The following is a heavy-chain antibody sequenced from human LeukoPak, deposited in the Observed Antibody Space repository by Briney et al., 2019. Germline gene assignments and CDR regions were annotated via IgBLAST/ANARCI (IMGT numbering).Heavy chain of an antibody. V-gene: IGHV3-74*01. CDR1: GITFSSYW. CDR3: AKDGGLWVSAHWGDS. D-gene: IGHD7-27*01. J-gene: IGHJ4*02. CDR2: INSDGSST. Sequence: GGSLRLSCAASGITFSSYWMHWVRQAPGKGLVWVSRINSDGSSTSYADSVKGRFTISRDNSKNTLFLQMNSLRAEDTAVYYCAKDGGLWVSAHWGDSWGRGTLVTVSS.